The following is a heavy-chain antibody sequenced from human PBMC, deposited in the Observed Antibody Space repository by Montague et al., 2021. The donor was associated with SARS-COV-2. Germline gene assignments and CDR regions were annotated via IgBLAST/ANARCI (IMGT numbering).Heavy chain of an antibody. Sequence: SETLSLTCAVYGGSSRADYWSWIRQPPGRDLEWFGEINHSGTTNHKSSLQCRLSRSVDTSKNHFSFNLISVTAADTAVYFCSRTYRGNFAFWGQGILVTVSS. CDR2: INHSGTT. D-gene: IGHD3-10*01. CDR1: GGSSRADY. CDR3: SRTYRGNFAF. J-gene: IGHJ4*02. V-gene: IGHV4-34*01.